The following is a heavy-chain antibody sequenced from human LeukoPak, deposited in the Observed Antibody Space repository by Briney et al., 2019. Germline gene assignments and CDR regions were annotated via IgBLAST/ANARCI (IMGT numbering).Heavy chain of an antibody. J-gene: IGHJ4*02. V-gene: IGHV4-31*03. D-gene: IGHD5-18*01. CDR3: ARSWIQLWLLDY. CDR2: IYYSGST. Sequence: SETLSLTCTVSGGSISSGGYYWSWIRQHLGKGLEWIGYIYYSGSTYYNPSLKSRVTISVDTSKNQFSLKLSSVTAADTAVYYCARSWIQLWLLDYWGQGTLVTVSS. CDR1: GGSISSGGYY.